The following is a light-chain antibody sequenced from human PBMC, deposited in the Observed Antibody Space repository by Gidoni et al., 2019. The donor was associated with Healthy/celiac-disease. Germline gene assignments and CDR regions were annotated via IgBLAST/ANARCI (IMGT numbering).Light chain of an antibody. J-gene: IGLJ2*01. Sequence: QSALTQPASVSGSPGQPITISCTGTSSDVGIYNLVSWYQQHPGKAPKLMIYEGSKRPSGVSNRFSGSKSGNTASLTISGLQAEDEADYYCCSYAGSVVFGGGTKLTVL. CDR1: SSDVGIYNL. V-gene: IGLV2-23*01. CDR3: CSYAGSVV. CDR2: EGS.